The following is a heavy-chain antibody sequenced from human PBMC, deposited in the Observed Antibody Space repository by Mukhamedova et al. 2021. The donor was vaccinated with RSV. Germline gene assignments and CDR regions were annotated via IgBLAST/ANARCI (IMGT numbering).Heavy chain of an antibody. Sequence: EYMGIINPGAGNTRYAQKFQGRVTMTRDTSTSTVYMELSSLRSEDTGVYYCARELPNTFYFDFWGQGTLVTGSS. J-gene: IGHJ4*02. CDR3: ARELPNTFYFDF. D-gene: IGHD3-16*01. V-gene: IGHV1-46*01. CDR2: INPGAGNT.